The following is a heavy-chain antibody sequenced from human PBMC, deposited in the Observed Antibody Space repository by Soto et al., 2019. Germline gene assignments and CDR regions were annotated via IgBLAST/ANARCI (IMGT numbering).Heavy chain of an antibody. V-gene: IGHV3-9*01. CDR3: AKEPSLGWFPHNWFDP. CDR1: GFTFEDYA. J-gene: IGHJ5*02. Sequence: EVQLVESGGGLVQPGRSLRLSCAASGFTFEDYAMHWVRQAPGKGLEWVSGISWNRGYIGYAESVKGRFTISRDNAKNSLYLQMNRLRTEDTAFYYCAKEPSLGWFPHNWFDPWGQGTLVTVSS. D-gene: IGHD3-3*01. CDR2: ISWNRGYI.